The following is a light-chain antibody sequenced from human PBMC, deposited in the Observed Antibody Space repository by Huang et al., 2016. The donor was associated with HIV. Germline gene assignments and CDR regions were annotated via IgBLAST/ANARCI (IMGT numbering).Light chain of an antibody. J-gene: IGKJ1*01. CDR2: GAS. Sequence: EIVLTQSPATLSVSPGERATLSCRASQRINSNLAWYQQKYGPAPRLLISGASTRASGIPARFSGSGSRIEFTLTISSLQSEDFAFYYCQQYYHWPQTFGQGTKVEIK. CDR3: QQYYHWPQT. V-gene: IGKV3-15*01. CDR1: QRINSN.